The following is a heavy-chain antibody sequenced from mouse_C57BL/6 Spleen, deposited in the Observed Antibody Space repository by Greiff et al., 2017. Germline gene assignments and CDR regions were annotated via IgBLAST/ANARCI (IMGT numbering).Heavy chain of an antibody. Sequence: VQLKQSGPELVKPGASVKIPCKASGYTFTDYNMDWVKQSHGKSLEWIGDINPNNGGTIYNQKFKGKATLTVDKSSSTAYMELRSLTSEDTAVYYCARKDYGSSLAWFAYWGQGTLVTVSA. V-gene: IGHV1-18*01. J-gene: IGHJ3*01. CDR1: GYTFTDYN. CDR3: ARKDYGSSLAWFAY. D-gene: IGHD1-1*01. CDR2: INPNNGGT.